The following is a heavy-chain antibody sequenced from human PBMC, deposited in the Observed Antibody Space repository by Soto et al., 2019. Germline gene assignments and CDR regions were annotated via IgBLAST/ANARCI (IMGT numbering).Heavy chain of an antibody. J-gene: IGHJ4*02. D-gene: IGHD3-16*01. V-gene: IGHV1-69*01. Sequence: VQLVQSGAEVKRPGSSVRVSCKASGDSFSTFTLTWMRQAPGQGLEWMGGIVPIFQTANYARKFQGRLPITADESTTTAYMELSSLLSEDTAMYFCATTRDLTSWGAFDYWGQGTLVTVS. CDR1: GDSFSTFT. CDR2: IVPIFQTA. CDR3: ATTRDLTSWGAFDY.